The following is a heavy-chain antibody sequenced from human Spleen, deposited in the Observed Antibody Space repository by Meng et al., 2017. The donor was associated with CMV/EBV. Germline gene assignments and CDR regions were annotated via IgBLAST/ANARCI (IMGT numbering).Heavy chain of an antibody. D-gene: IGHD3-16*01. CDR1: GFTFTSSA. CDR2: IVVGSGNT. CDR3: ARDTERGGGDA. Sequence: SVKVSCKASGFTFTSSAVQWVRQARGQRLEWIGWIVVGSGNTNYAQKFQERVTMTMDTSTSTAYMELRSLRSDDTAMYYCARDTERGGGDAWGQGTLVTVSS. J-gene: IGHJ4*02. V-gene: IGHV1-58*01.